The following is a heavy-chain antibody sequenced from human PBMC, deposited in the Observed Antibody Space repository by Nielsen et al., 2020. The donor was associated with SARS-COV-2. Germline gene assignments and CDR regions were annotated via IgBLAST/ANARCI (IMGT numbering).Heavy chain of an antibody. Sequence: GSLRLSCAASGFTFSSYAMHWVRQAPGKGLEWVAVISYDGSNKYYADSVKGRFTISRDNSKNTLYLQMNSLRAEDTAVYYCARDRVYYDILTGYRYYYGMDVWGQGTTVTVSS. D-gene: IGHD3-9*01. V-gene: IGHV3-30-3*01. CDR2: ISYDGSNK. J-gene: IGHJ6*02. CDR3: ARDRVYYDILTGYRYYYGMDV. CDR1: GFTFSSYA.